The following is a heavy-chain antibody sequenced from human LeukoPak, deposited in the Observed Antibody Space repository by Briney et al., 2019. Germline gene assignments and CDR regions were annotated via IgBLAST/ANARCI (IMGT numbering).Heavy chain of an antibody. Sequence: GGSLRLSCAASGFTFSSYSMNWVRQAPGKGLEWVSSISSSSSYIYYADSVKGRFTISRDNAKNSLYLQMNSLRAEDTAVYYCARDQGGSGSYVRKMPSGRDAFDIWGQGTMVTVSS. CDR3: ARDQGGSGSYVRKMPSGRDAFDI. V-gene: IGHV3-21*01. CDR2: ISSSSSYI. J-gene: IGHJ3*02. D-gene: IGHD3-10*01. CDR1: GFTFSSYS.